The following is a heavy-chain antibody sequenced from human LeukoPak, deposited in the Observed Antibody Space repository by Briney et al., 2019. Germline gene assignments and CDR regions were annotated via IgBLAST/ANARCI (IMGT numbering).Heavy chain of an antibody. J-gene: IGHJ3*02. V-gene: IGHV4-31*03. CDR2: INYSGNI. D-gene: IGHD3-22*01. CDR1: GGSISSSGYY. CDR3: VRDGDYYDSSGSVRAFDI. Sequence: PSQTLSLTCTVSGGSISSSGYYWSWIRQHPGKGLEWIGYINYSGNIYYNPSLKSRVIISVDTSKNQFSLKLSSVTAADTAVYYCVRDGDYYDSSGSVRAFDIWGQGTMVTVSS.